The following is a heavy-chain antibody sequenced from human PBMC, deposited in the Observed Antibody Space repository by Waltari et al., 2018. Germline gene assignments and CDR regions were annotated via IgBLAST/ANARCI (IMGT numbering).Heavy chain of an antibody. D-gene: IGHD6-13*01. V-gene: IGHV4-38-2*01. CDR1: GYSYSSGYY. CDR2: INHSAST. J-gene: IGHJ3*02. Sequence: QVQLQESGPGLVKPSETLSLTCAVSGYSYSSGYYWGWLRQPPGRGLERIGSINHSASTYYDPSLKRRGTISVDTSKNEFALKLSSVTAADTAVYDSAIAAGYDDFDIWGQGTMVTVSS. CDR3: AIAAGYDDFDI.